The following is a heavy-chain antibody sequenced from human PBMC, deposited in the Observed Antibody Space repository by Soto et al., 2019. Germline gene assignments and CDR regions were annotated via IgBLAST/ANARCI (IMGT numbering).Heavy chain of an antibody. CDR2: IYYSGST. Sequence: SETLSLTCTVSGGSISSGGYYWSWIRQHPGKGLEWIGYIYYSGSTYYNPSLKSRVTISVDTSKNQFSLKLSSVTAADTAVYYCAREPTLGYSYGEYYFHYWGQGTLVTVYS. J-gene: IGHJ4*02. CDR3: AREPTLGYSYGEYYFHY. CDR1: GGSISSGGYY. V-gene: IGHV4-31*02. D-gene: IGHD5-18*01.